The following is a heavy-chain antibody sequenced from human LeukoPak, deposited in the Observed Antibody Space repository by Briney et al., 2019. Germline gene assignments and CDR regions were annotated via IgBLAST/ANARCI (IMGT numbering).Heavy chain of an antibody. CDR1: GGSISSYY. J-gene: IGHJ3*02. Sequence: KPSETLSLTCTVSGGSISSYYWSWIRQPPGKGLEWIGYIYYSGSTNYNPSLKSRVTISVDTSKNQFSLKLSSVTAADTAVYYCAREDIVGATGGAFDIWGQGTMVTVSS. CDR2: IYYSGST. V-gene: IGHV4-59*01. CDR3: AREDIVGATGGAFDI. D-gene: IGHD1-26*01.